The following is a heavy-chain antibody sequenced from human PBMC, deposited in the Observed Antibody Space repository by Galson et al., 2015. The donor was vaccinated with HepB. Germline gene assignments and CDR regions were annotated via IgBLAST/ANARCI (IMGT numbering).Heavy chain of an antibody. D-gene: IGHD4-23*01. CDR2: INTNTGNP. J-gene: IGHJ5*02. V-gene: IGHV7-4-1*02. Sequence: SVKVSCKASGYTFTSYAMNWVRQAPGQGLEWMGWINTNTGNPTYAQGFTGRFVFSLDTSVSTAYLQISSLKAEDTAVYYRARGPDQTPVNWFDPWGQGTLVTVSS. CDR3: ARGPDQTPVNWFDP. CDR1: GYTFTSYA.